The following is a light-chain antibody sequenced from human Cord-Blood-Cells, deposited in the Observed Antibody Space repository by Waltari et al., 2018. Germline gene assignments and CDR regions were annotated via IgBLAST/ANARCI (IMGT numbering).Light chain of an antibody. Sequence: DIQMNQPPSSLSASVGDSATITCRASQCISSYLNWYQQKPGKAPKLLIYAASSLESGVPSRFSGSGSGTDFTLTISSLQPEDFATYYCQQNYNTPNTFGQGTRLEIK. CDR3: QQNYNTPNT. J-gene: IGKJ5*01. CDR1: QCISSY. V-gene: IGKV1-39*01. CDR2: AAS.